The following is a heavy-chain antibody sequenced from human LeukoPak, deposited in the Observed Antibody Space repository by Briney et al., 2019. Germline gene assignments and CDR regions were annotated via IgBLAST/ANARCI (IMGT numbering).Heavy chain of an antibody. D-gene: IGHD2-2*01. J-gene: IGHJ4*02. CDR2: LSHGGTRT. CDR1: GFTFRNFA. V-gene: IGHV3-20*04. Sequence: GGSLRLSCAASGFTFRNFAMSWVRQAPGKGLEWVSGLSHGGTRTFYAASVRGRFTISRDNAKNSLYLQMDSLRAEDTALYYCARAPITSPFYFDYWGQGTLVTVSS. CDR3: ARAPITSPFYFDY.